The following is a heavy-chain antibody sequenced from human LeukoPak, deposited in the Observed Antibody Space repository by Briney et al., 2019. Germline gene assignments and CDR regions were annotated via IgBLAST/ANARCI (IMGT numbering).Heavy chain of an antibody. CDR2: INPNSGGT. V-gene: IGHV1-2*02. CDR1: GYTFSSYG. D-gene: IGHD4/OR15-4a*01. Sequence: ASVKVSCKASGYTFSSYGISWVRQAPGQGLEWMGWINPNSGGTNYAQKFQGRVTMTRDTSISTAYMELSRLRSDDTAVYYCAVNYVYGDHAHRNPGAYYYMDVWGKGTTVTVSS. CDR3: AVNYVYGDHAHRNPGAYYYMDV. J-gene: IGHJ6*03.